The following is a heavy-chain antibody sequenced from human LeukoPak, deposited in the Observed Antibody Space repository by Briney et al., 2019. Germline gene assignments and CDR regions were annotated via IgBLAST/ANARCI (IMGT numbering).Heavy chain of an antibody. CDR3: ARCSGFFYYFDY. Sequence: ASVKVSCKASGYALTGYYFHWVRQAPGQGLEWMGWINPNIGDTNYAEKFQGRVTLTRDTSINIAYMELSRLTSDDTAVYYCARCSGFFYYFDYWGQGTLVTVSS. J-gene: IGHJ4*02. CDR1: GYALTGYY. CDR2: INPNIGDT. V-gene: IGHV1-2*02. D-gene: IGHD2-15*01.